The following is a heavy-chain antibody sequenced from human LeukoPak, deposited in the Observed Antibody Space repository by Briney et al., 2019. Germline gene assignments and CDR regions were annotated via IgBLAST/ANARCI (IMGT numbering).Heavy chain of an antibody. CDR2: ISGSDDST. D-gene: IGHD2-2*01. CDR1: GFTFSSYA. V-gene: IGHV3-23*01. CDR3: AKVGYCTSTSCQREFDY. J-gene: IGHJ4*02. Sequence: GRSLRLSCAAFGFTFSSYAMRWVRQASGKGLEWVSVISGSDDSTHYADSVKGRFTISRDNSKNTLYLQMNSLRAEDTAVYYCAKVGYCTSTSCQREFDYWGQGTLVTVSS.